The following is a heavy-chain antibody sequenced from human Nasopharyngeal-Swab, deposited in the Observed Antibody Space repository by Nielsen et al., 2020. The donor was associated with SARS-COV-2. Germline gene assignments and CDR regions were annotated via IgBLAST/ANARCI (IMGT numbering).Heavy chain of an antibody. Sequence: WIRQPPAKGLEWVGFIRSKAYGGTTEYAASVKGRFTISRDDSKSIAYLQMNSLKTEDTAVYYCTRVVVGCSSTSCHPYYFDYWGQGTLVTVSS. D-gene: IGHD2-2*01. CDR2: IRSKAYGGTT. J-gene: IGHJ4*02. CDR3: TRVVVGCSSTSCHPYYFDY. V-gene: IGHV3-49*02.